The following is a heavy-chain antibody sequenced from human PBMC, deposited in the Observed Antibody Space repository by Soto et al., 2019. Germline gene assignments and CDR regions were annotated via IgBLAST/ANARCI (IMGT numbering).Heavy chain of an antibody. J-gene: IGHJ5*02. CDR3: AKDHAWYDFGGCPGS. CDR1: GFTFSSYG. CDR2: ISYDGSNK. V-gene: IGHV3-30*18. D-gene: IGHD3-3*01. Sequence: GGSLRLSCAASGFTFSSYGMHWVRQAPGKGLEWVAVISYDGSNKYYADSVKGRFTISRDNSKNTLYLQMNSLRAEDTAVYYCAKDHAWYDFGGCPGSWGQGTLVTVSS.